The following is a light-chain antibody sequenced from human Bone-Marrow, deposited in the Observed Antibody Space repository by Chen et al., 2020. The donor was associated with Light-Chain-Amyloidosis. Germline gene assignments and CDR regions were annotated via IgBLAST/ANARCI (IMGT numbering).Light chain of an antibody. CDR2: LGS. Sequence: DIVMTQSPRSLPVTPGEPASISCRSSQSLLHSNGYNYLDWYLQKPGQSPQLLIYLGSNRASGVPDRFSGSGSGTDFTLKISRVEAEDVAVYYCMQALQTPRTFGQGTKVEIK. CDR1: QSLLHSNGYNY. V-gene: IGKV2-28*01. CDR3: MQALQTPRT. J-gene: IGKJ1*01.